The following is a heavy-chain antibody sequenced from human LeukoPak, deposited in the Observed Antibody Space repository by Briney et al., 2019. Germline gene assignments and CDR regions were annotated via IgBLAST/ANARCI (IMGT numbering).Heavy chain of an antibody. V-gene: IGHV4-59*13. CDR2: IYYSGST. Sequence: PSETLSLTCTVSGGSISSYYWSWIRQPPGKGLEWIGYIYYSGSTNYNPSLKSRVTISVDTSKNQFSLKLSSVTAADTAVYYCARDATVADDAFDIRGQGTMVTVSS. CDR3: ARDATVADDAFDI. CDR1: GGSISSYY. J-gene: IGHJ3*02. D-gene: IGHD4-23*01.